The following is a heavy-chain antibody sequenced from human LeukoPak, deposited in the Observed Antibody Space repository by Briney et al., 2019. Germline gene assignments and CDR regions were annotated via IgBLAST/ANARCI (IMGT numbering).Heavy chain of an antibody. J-gene: IGHJ4*02. Sequence: ASVKVSCKASGYSFTAFYIHWVRPARGQGLEWMGWIHPRSGETNYAQKFQGRVTMTRDTSISTAYMDLSSLGSDDTAVYYCARDGEYGTGSYYRGCFDYWGQGILVTVSS. D-gene: IGHD3-10*01. CDR3: ARDGEYGTGSYYRGCFDY. CDR2: IHPRSGET. V-gene: IGHV1-2*02. CDR1: GYSFTAFY.